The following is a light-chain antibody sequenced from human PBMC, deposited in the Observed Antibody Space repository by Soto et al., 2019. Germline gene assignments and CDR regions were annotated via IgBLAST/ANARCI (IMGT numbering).Light chain of an antibody. J-gene: IGLJ3*02. V-gene: IGLV1-40*01. CDR2: GNS. Sequence: QSVLTQPPSVSGAPGQTVTISCTGSSSNIGADYDVHWYQQLPGTAPKLLIYGNSNRPSGVPDRFSGSKSGTSASLAITGLQAEEEADYYCQSYDISLSGLVFGGGTKVTVL. CDR1: SSNIGADYD. CDR3: QSYDISLSGLV.